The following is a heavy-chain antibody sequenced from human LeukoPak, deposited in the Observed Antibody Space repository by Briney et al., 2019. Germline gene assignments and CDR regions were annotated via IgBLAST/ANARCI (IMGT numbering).Heavy chain of an antibody. V-gene: IGHV4-38-2*02. Sequence: SETLSLTCTASGYSISSGYYWGWIRQPPGKGLEWIGSIYHSGSTYYNPSLKSRVTISVDTSKNQFSLKLSSVAAADTAVYYCARGDYCSGSYYNVRLSWFDPWGQGTLVTVSS. CDR2: IYHSGST. D-gene: IGHD3-10*01. CDR3: ARGDYCSGSYYNVRLSWFDP. CDR1: GYSISSGYY. J-gene: IGHJ5*02.